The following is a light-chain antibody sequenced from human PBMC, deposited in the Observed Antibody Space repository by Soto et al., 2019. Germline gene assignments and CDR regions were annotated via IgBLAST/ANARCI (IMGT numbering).Light chain of an antibody. CDR2: DAS. CDR1: QRGSSSY. J-gene: IGKJ1*01. V-gene: IGKV3D-15*01. CDR3: QQYNNWPPT. Sequence: EIVLTQSPGTLSLSPGERATLSCRASQRGSSSYLAWYEQKPGQAPRLLIYDASIRATGIPARFSGSGSGTEFTLTITSLQSEDFAVYYCQQYNNWPPTFGQGT.